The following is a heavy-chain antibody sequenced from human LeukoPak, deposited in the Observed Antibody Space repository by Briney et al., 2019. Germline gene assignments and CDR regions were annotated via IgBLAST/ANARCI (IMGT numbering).Heavy chain of an antibody. CDR3: ARDHSLYYDILTGYALDY. Sequence: GGSLRLSCAASGFTFSSYWMSWVRQAPGKGLEWVANIKQDGSEKYYVESVKGRFTISRDNAKNSLYLQMNSLRAEDTAVYYCARDHSLYYDILTGYALDYWGQGTLVTVSS. CDR2: IKQDGSEK. D-gene: IGHD3-9*01. V-gene: IGHV3-7*03. J-gene: IGHJ4*02. CDR1: GFTFSSYW.